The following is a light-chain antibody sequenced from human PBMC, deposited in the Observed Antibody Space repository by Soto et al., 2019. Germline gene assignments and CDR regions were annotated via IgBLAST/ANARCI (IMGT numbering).Light chain of an antibody. V-gene: IGKV3D-11*02. CDR2: DAS. CDR3: HQRSAWLAT. J-gene: IGKJ1*01. CDR1: QSVGIT. Sequence: EDILTQSPVTLSLSPGERATLSCRASQSVGITFAWYQQKPGQAPRLLIYDASNRATGIPARFSGSGIGTAFTRTTASLEPEDFAVDYWHQRSAWLATFGQGTKVEIK.